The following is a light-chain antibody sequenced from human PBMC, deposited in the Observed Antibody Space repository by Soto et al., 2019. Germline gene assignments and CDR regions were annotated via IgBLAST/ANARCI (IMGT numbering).Light chain of an antibody. V-gene: IGKV1-5*03. CDR1: QSISSW. J-gene: IGKJ4*01. CDR3: QQYMSFSLT. CDR2: KTS. Sequence: DIQMTQSPSTLSASVGDRVTITCRASQSISSWLAWYQQKPGKAPNLLIYKTSNLENGVPSRFSGSGSGTEFSLTISSLQPDDFATYYCQQYMSFSLTFGGGTRVEVK.